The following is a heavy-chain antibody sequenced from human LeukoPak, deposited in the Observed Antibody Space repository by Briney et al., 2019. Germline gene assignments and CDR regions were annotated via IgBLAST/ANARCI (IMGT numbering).Heavy chain of an antibody. J-gene: IGHJ6*03. Sequence: PSETLSLTCTVSGYSISSGHYWGWIRPPPGKGLEGIGIIYDSGNAYYNPSLKSRVTISVDTSKNQFSLKLSSVTAADTAVYYCARWGRVAATRYYYYYMDVWGKGTTVTVSS. V-gene: IGHV4-38-2*02. CDR2: IYDSGNA. CDR1: GYSISSGHY. CDR3: ARWGRVAATRYYYYYMDV. D-gene: IGHD2-15*01.